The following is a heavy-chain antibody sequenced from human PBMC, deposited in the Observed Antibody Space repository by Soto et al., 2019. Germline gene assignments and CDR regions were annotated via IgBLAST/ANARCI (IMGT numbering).Heavy chain of an antibody. V-gene: IGHV1-3*01. J-gene: IGHJ4*02. CDR2: TNAGNGNK. Sequence: GASVKVSCKASGYTFTSYAMHWVRQAPGQRLEWMGCTNAGNGNKKYSQKFQGRVTITRDTSARTPYMELSSLRSEETAVYYSARDPFXWGQGTLFTVSX. CDR1: GYTFTSYA. CDR3: ARDPFX.